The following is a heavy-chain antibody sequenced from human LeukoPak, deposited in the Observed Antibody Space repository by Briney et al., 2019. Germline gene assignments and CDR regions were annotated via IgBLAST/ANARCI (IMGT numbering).Heavy chain of an antibody. CDR1: SGSFSGYY. CDR2: INHGGST. Sequence: SETLSLTCAVYSGSFSGYYWSWIRQPPGKGLEWIGEINHGGSTNYNPSLKSRVTISVGTSKNQFSLKLSSVTAADTAVYYCARGRTAMSNWGQGTLVTVSS. CDR3: ARGRTAMSN. V-gene: IGHV4-34*01. J-gene: IGHJ4*02. D-gene: IGHD5-18*01.